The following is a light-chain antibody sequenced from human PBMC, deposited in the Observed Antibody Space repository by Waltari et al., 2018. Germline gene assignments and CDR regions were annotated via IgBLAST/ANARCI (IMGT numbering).Light chain of an antibody. CDR1: QTISTY. CDR3: QQRFTWPPFT. J-gene: IGKJ4*01. Sequence: IVVTQSPAALSLSPGERATLSCRASQTISTYLAWYQQKPGQAPRPLIYDASKRAPAIPVRFSGRGYGTDFTLTINSLEPEEFAVYYCQQRFTWPPFTFGGGTKIEIK. V-gene: IGKV3-11*01. CDR2: DAS.